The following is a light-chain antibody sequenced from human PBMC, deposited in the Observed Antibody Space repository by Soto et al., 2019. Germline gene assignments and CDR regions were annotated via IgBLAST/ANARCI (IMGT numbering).Light chain of an antibody. CDR2: EVS. V-gene: IGLV2-14*01. J-gene: IGLJ1*01. CDR1: SSDVGGYNY. Sequence: QSVLTQPASVSGSPGQSITISCTGTSSDVGGYNYVSWYQQHPGKAPKLMIYEVSNRPSGVSNRFSGSKSGNTASLTISGLQAADEADYYCSSYTSSRTYVFGTGTQLTVL. CDR3: SSYTSSRTYV.